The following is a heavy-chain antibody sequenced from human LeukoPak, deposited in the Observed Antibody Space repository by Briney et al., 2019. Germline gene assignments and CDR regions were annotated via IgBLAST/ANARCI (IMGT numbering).Heavy chain of an antibody. CDR2: ISSGSRTI. V-gene: IGHV3-48*03. CDR1: GFTFSGYE. D-gene: IGHD4-17*01. J-gene: IGHJ4*02. CDR3: ARDFGDYGDTLGYFDL. Sequence: GGSLRLSCAASGFTFSGYEMNWVRQAPGKELEWLSYISSGSRTIYYADSVKGRFTISRDNAKESLYLQMSNLRAEDTAIYYCARDFGDYGDTLGYFDLWGQGTLVTVSS.